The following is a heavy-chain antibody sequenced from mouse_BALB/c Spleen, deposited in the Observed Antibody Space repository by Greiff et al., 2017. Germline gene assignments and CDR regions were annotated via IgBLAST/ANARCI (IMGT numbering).Heavy chain of an antibody. CDR2: INPSNGRT. D-gene: IGHD2-1*01. V-gene: IGHV1S81*02. CDR1: GYTFTSYW. J-gene: IGHJ3*01. CDR3: ARSGVYYDNPFAY. Sequence: VQLQQPGAELVKPGASVKLSCKASGYTFTSYWMHWVKQRPGQGLEWIGEINPSNGRTNYNEKFKSKATLTVDKSSSTAYMQLSSLTSEDSAVYYCARSGVYYDNPFAYWGQGTLVTVSA.